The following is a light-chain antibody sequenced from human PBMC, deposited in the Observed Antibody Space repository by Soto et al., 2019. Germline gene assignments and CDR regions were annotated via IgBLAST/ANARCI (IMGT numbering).Light chain of an antibody. V-gene: IGKV3-20*01. CDR2: GAS. Sequence: ETVLTQSPGTLSLSPGERATLSCRASQSVSSNYLAWYQQKPGQAPRLLIYGASSRATGIPDRFSGSGSRTDFTLTISRLEPEDFAVYYCQHFGRSSYTFGQGTKLEIK. CDR1: QSVSSNY. CDR3: QHFGRSSYT. J-gene: IGKJ2*01.